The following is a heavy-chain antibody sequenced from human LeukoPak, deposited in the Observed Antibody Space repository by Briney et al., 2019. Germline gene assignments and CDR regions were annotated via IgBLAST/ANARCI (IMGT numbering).Heavy chain of an antibody. CDR1: GFTFSDAW. Sequence: GGSLRLSCAASGFTFSDAWMSWVRQAPGKGVEWVGRIKSKTDGGTTDYAAPVKGRFTISRDDSKNTLYLQMNSLKTEDTAVYYCAKTPYDYYDSSDSDYWGQGTLVTVSS. CDR2: IKSKTDGGTT. J-gene: IGHJ4*02. CDR3: AKTPYDYYDSSDSDY. V-gene: IGHV3-15*01. D-gene: IGHD3-22*01.